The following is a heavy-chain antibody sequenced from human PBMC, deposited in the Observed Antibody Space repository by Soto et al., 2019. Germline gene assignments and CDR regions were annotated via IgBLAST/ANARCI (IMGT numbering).Heavy chain of an antibody. J-gene: IGHJ4*02. V-gene: IGHV4-4*07. CDR1: GGSISSYY. CDR2: IYTSGST. CDR3: ARAPYYYGSGSYYYFDY. Sequence: TSETLSLTCTVSGGSISSYYWSWIRQPAGKGLEWIGRIYTSGSTNYNPSLKSRVTMSVGTSKNQFSLKLSSVTAADTAVYYCARAPYYYGSGSYYYFDYWGQGTLVTVSS. D-gene: IGHD3-10*01.